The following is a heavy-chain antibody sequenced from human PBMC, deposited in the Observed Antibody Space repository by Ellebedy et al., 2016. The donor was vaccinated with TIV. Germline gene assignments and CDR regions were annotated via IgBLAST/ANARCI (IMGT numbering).Heavy chain of an antibody. CDR3: ATDRGVINYYYGMDV. CDR2: ISAYNGNT. V-gene: IGHV1-18*04. CDR1: GYTFTSYG. D-gene: IGHD3-10*01. J-gene: IGHJ6*02. Sequence: ASVKVSCKASGYTFTSYGISWVRQAPGQGLEWMGWISAYNGNTNYAQKLQGRVTMTTDTSTSTAYMELRSLRSDDTAVYYCATDRGVINYYYGMDVWGQGTTVTVSS.